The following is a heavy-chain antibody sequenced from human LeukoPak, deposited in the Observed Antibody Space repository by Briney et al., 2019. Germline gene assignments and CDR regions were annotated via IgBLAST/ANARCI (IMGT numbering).Heavy chain of an antibody. CDR3: ARAPSGEVESAARGDYLDY. D-gene: IGHD6-13*01. CDR1: GGSFSGYF. V-gene: IGHV4-34*01. CDR2: INHSGGT. J-gene: IGHJ4*02. Sequence: SGTLSLTCAVYGGSFSGYFWSWIRQPPGKGLEWIGEINHSGGTNYNPSLKSRVTISVDTSKNQFSLKMNSVTAADTAVYYCARAPSGEVESAARGDYLDYWGQGTLVTVSS.